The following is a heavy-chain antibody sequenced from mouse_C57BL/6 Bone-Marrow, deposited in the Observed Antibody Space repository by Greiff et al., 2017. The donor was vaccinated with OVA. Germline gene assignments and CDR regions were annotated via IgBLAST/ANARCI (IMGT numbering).Heavy chain of an antibody. D-gene: IGHD3-2*02. CDR1: GYSFTGYY. CDR3: ARRQLRLAWFAY. CDR2: INPSTGGT. Sequence: VQLQQSGPELVKPGASVKISCKASGYSFTGYYMNWVKQSPEKSLEWIGEINPSTGGTTYNQKFKAKATLTVDKSSSTAYMQLKSLTSEDSAVYDCARRQLRLAWFAYWGQGTLVTVSA. V-gene: IGHV1-42*01. J-gene: IGHJ3*01.